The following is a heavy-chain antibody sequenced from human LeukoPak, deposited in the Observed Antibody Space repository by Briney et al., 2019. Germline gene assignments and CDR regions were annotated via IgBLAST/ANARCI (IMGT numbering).Heavy chain of an antibody. D-gene: IGHD3-10*01. J-gene: IGHJ4*02. Sequence: KPSETLSLTCTVSGGSISNYYWTWIRQPAGKGLEWIGRIDSSGNTNYNPSLKSRVTVSVDTSKNQFSLKLRSVTAADTAVYYCARERDGPGNTFDYWGPGTLVTVSS. CDR3: ARERDGPGNTFDY. CDR1: GGSISNYY. V-gene: IGHV4-4*07. CDR2: IDSSGNT.